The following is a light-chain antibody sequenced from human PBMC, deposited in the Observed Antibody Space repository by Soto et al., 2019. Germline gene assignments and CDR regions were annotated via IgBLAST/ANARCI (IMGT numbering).Light chain of an antibody. CDR3: QQSYSTPYT. Sequence: DLQMTQSPSSLSASVGDRVTITCRASQSISSFLNWYQQKPGNTPNLLIYAASSLQSGVPSRFSGSGSGTDFTLTISSLQPEDFATYYCQQSYSTPYTFGQGTKLEIK. V-gene: IGKV1-39*01. J-gene: IGKJ2*01. CDR2: AAS. CDR1: QSISSF.